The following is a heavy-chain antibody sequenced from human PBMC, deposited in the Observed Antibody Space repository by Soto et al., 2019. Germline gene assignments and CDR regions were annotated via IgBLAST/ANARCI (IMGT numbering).Heavy chain of an antibody. Sequence: QVQLHQSGPGLVKPSQTLSLECTVIGGSVNTGDNYWSWVRQSPGRGLEWIGYIYHTGNTFYNPALETRVPMPVDASKNQFSLTLTSVTAADTAVYFCPGDPPDGMAVWGQGPNVTVPS. J-gene: IGHJ6*02. V-gene: IGHV4-30-4*01. CDR2: IYHTGNT. CDR1: GGSVNTGDNY. CDR3: PGDPPDGMAV.